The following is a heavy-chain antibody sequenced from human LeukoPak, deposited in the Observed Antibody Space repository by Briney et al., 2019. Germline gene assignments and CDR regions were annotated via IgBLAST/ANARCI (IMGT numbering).Heavy chain of an antibody. V-gene: IGHV3-30-3*01. J-gene: IGHJ4*02. CDR1: GFSFSSYA. D-gene: IGHD2-21*01. Sequence: GGSLRLSCAASGFSFSSYAVHWVRQSPGKGLEWVAFISSDGITTYYTDSVKGRFTISRDNSKNTLYLQMSSLRADDTAAYYCASRGAGVWGQGTLVTVSS. CDR3: ASRGAGV. CDR2: ISSDGITT.